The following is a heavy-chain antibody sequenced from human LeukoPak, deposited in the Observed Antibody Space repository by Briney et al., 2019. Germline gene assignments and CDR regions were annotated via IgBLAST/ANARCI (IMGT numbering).Heavy chain of an antibody. J-gene: IGHJ6*02. CDR1: GFTFSSYA. D-gene: IGHD2-15*01. CDR2: ISGSGGST. CDR3: AKDLDIVVVVAADGMDV. Sequence: PGGSLRLSCAASGFTFSSYAMSWVRQAPGKGLEWVSAISGSGGSTYYADSVKGRFTISRDNSKNTLYLQMNSLRAEDTAVYYCAKDLDIVVVVAADGMDVWGQGTTVTVSS. V-gene: IGHV3-23*01.